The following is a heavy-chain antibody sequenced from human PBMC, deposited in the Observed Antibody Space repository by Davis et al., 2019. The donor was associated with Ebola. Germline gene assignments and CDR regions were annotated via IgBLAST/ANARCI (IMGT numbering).Heavy chain of an antibody. D-gene: IGHD4-17*01. CDR2: ISSSGSTI. Sequence: GGSLRLSCAASGFTFSDYYMSWIRQAPGKGLEWVSYISSSGSTIYYADPVKGRFTISRDNAKNSLYLQMNSLRDEDTAVYYCARDSLYGDYIYYFDYWGQGTLVTVSS. CDR3: ARDSLYGDYIYYFDY. J-gene: IGHJ4*02. CDR1: GFTFSDYY. V-gene: IGHV3-11*04.